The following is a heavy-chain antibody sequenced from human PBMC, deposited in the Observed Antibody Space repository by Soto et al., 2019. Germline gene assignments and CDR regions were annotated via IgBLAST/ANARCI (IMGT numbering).Heavy chain of an antibody. Sequence: GGSLRLSCAASGFTFSSYAMSWVRQAPGKGLEWVSAISGSGGSTYYADSVKGRFTISRDNSKNTLYLQMNSLRAEDTAVYYCAKGWWFGELLPEPNFDYWGQGTLVTVSS. CDR3: AKGWWFGELLPEPNFDY. V-gene: IGHV3-23*01. J-gene: IGHJ4*02. D-gene: IGHD3-10*01. CDR1: GFTFSSYA. CDR2: ISGSGGST.